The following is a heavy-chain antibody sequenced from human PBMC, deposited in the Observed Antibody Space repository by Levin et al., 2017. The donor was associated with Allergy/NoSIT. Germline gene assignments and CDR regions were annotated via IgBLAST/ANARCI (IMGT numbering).Heavy chain of an antibody. V-gene: IGHV3-23*01. J-gene: IGHJ4*02. CDR3: AISGGWYRPTGAFDY. Sequence: PGGSLRLSCAASGFTFSKYAMSWARQAPGKGLEWVSAISGSGGGTYYADSVKGRFTISRDNSKNTLYLQMNSLRAEDTAVYYCAISGGWYRPTGAFDYWGQGTLVTVSS. CDR1: GFTFSKYA. D-gene: IGHD6-19*01. CDR2: ISGSGGGT.